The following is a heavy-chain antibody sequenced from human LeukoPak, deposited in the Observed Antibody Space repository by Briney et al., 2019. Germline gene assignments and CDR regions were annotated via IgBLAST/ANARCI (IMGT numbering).Heavy chain of an antibody. CDR3: ARDRVAAFDI. CDR1: GFTFSSYS. D-gene: IGHD2-15*01. V-gene: IGHV3-21*01. J-gene: IGHJ3*02. Sequence: NPGGSLRLSCAASGFTFSSYSMNWVRQAPGKGLEWVSSISSSSSYIYYADSVKGRFTISRDNAKNSLYLQMDSLRAEDTAVYYCARDRVAAFDIWGQGTMVTVSS. CDR2: ISSSSSYI.